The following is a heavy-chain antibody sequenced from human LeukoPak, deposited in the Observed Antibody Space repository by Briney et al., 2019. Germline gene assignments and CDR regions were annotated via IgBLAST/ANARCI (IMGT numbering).Heavy chain of an antibody. CDR3: AKRISGSGSLLPNDY. J-gene: IGHJ4*02. D-gene: IGHD3-10*01. Sequence: PGGSLRLSCAASGFTFSSYAMSWVRRAPGEGLEWISTISGSGGSTYYADSVKGRFTISRDNSKNTLYLQMNSLRAEDTAVYYCAKRISGSGSLLPNDYWGQGTLVTVSS. CDR1: GFTFSSYA. V-gene: IGHV3-23*01. CDR2: ISGSGGST.